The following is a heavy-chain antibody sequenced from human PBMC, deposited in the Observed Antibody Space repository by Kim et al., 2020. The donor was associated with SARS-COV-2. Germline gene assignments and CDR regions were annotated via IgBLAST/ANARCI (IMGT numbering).Heavy chain of an antibody. Sequence: GGSLRLSCVASGFTFSSYRMHWVRQAPGKGLVWVSRIKSDGSTSDGGGITYADAVKGRFTISRDNAMNTLYLQMNSLRAEDTAVYYCVRAGFDIWGQGTMVTVSS. V-gene: IGHV3-48*04. CDR2: IKSDGSTSDGGGI. CDR3: VRAGFDI. J-gene: IGHJ3*02. CDR1: GFTFSSYR.